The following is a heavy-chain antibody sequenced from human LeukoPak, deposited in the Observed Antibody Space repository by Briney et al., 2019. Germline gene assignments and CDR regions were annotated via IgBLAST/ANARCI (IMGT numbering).Heavy chain of an antibody. V-gene: IGHV1-18*01. D-gene: IGHD6-19*01. CDR2: ISAYNGNT. CDR3: ARVAPPAVAGIYYYYGMDV. Sequence: GASVKVSCKASGYTFTSYGISWVRQAPGQGLEWMGWISAYNGNTNYAQKLQGRVTMTTDTSTSTAYMELRSLRSDDTAVYYCARVAPPAVAGIYYYYGMDVWGQGTTVTVSS. J-gene: IGHJ6*02. CDR1: GYTFTSYG.